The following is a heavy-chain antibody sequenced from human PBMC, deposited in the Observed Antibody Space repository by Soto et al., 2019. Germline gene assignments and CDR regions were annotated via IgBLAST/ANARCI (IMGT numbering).Heavy chain of an antibody. Sequence: SETLSLTCTGSGGSISSYYWSWIRQPPGKGLEWIGYIYYSGSTNYNPPLKSRVTISVDTSKNQFSLKLSSVTAADTAVYYCARYSSGWYKYAFDIWGQGTMVTVSS. CDR3: ARYSSGWYKYAFDI. CDR2: IYYSGST. D-gene: IGHD6-19*01. V-gene: IGHV4-59*01. J-gene: IGHJ3*02. CDR1: GGSISSYY.